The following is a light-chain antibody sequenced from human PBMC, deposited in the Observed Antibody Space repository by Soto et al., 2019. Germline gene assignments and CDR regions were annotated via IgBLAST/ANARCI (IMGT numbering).Light chain of an antibody. V-gene: IGKV3-15*01. CDR2: GAS. J-gene: IGKJ4*01. CDR1: QSVNNN. Sequence: EIVMTQSPATLSVSPGERATLSCRASQSVNNNLAWYQQKPGQAPRLLIYGASTRATGIPARFSGSGSGTDFALTITSLQAEDFATYYCQQLRMYPSTFGGGTKVDIK. CDR3: QQLRMYPST.